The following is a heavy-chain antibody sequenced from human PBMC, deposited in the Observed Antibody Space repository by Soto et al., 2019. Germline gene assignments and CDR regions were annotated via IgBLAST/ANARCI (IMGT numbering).Heavy chain of an antibody. J-gene: IGHJ5*02. CDR1: GDSIRSGTHF. CDR2: IYYSGST. V-gene: IGHV4-31*03. Sequence: LSLTCSVSGDSIRSGTHFWGWIRQPPGKGLEWIGYIYYSGSTYYNPSLESRVAISLDTSRSQFSLTLHSVTAADTAIYYCARDRHNNFYDPWGQGTLVTVSS. D-gene: IGHD1-1*01. CDR3: ARDRHNNFYDP.